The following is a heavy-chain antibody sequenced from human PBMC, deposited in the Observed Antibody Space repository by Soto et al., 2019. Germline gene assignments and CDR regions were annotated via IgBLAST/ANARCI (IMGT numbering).Heavy chain of an antibody. CDR2: IKSKTYGETT. CDR3: IHGSGWYDY. Sequence: GGSLRLSCAASGFNFNNAWMSWVRQLPGKGLKWVGLIKSKTYGETTDYSAPAEGRFTISRDDSKNTLYLQLNSLKNEDTALYYCIHGSGWYDYWGQGTLVTVSS. V-gene: IGHV3-15*01. D-gene: IGHD6-19*01. J-gene: IGHJ4*02. CDR1: GFNFNNAW.